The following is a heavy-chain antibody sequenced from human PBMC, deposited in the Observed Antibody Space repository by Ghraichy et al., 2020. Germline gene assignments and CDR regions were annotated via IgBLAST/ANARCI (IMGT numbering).Heavy chain of an antibody. V-gene: IGHV3-74*01. J-gene: IGHJ4*02. Sequence: GGSLRLSCAASGFTFSSYWMHWVRQAPGKGLVWVSRINSDGSSTSYADSVKGRFTISRDNAKNTLYLQMNSLRAEDTAVYYCARSRPYYYDSSGYPLFDYWGQGTLVTVSS. CDR3: ARSRPYYYDSSGYPLFDY. CDR1: GFTFSSYW. D-gene: IGHD3-22*01. CDR2: INSDGSST.